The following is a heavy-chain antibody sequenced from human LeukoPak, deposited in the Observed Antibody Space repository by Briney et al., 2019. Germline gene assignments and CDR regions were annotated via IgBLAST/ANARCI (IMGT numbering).Heavy chain of an antibody. D-gene: IGHD2-2*02. J-gene: IGHJ4*02. V-gene: IGHV4-34*01. CDR3: ARQFPSGYCSSTSCYTGAIHFDY. CDR1: GGSFSGYY. CDR2: INHSGSA. Sequence: SETLSLTCAVYGGSFSGYYWSWIRQPPGKGLEWIGEINHSGSANYNPSLKSRVTISVDTSKNQFSLKLSSVTAADTAVYYCARQFPSGYCSSTSCYTGAIHFDYWGQGTLVTVSS.